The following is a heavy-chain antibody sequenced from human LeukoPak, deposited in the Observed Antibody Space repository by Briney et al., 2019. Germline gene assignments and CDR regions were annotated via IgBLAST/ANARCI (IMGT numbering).Heavy chain of an antibody. CDR2: INWNGGST. CDR3: ARRAPYSGYDYGARYYYYYGMDV. CDR1: GFTVSSNY. Sequence: GGSLRLSCAASGFTVSSNYMSWVRQAPGKGLEWVSGINWNGGSTGYADSVKGRFTISRDNAKNSLYLQMNSLRAEDTALYHCARRAPYSGYDYGARYYYYYGMDVWGQGTTVTVSS. J-gene: IGHJ6*02. V-gene: IGHV3-20*01. D-gene: IGHD5-12*01.